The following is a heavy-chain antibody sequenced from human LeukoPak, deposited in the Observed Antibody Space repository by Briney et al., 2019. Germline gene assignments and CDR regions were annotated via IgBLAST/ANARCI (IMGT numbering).Heavy chain of an antibody. Sequence: PSETLSLTCTVSGGSISSSSYYWGWIRQPPGKGLEWIVSIYYSGSTYYNPSLKSRFTISVYTSKNQFSLKLTSLSAAHTAVYYSAYQYYDFWSVYLSSFDYWGQGTLVTVSS. D-gene: IGHD3-3*01. CDR2: IYYSGST. J-gene: IGHJ4*02. V-gene: IGHV4-39*07. CDR1: GGSISSSSYY. CDR3: AYQYYDFWSVYLSSFDY.